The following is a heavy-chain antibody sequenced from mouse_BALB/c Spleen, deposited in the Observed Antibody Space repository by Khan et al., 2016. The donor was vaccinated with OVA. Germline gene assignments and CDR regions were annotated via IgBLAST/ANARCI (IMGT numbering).Heavy chain of an antibody. V-gene: IGHV1-19*01. CDR2: INPYNGDT. J-gene: IGHJ1*01. CDR1: GYTFTDYY. Sequence: EVQLQQSGPELVKPGASVRMSCRASGYTFTDYYMKWMKQSHGKSLEWIGDINPYNGDTFSNQKFKGKATLTVDKSSSTAYMQLNSLTSEDSAVYYCARGLFDVWGAGTTVTVSS. CDR3: ARGLFDV.